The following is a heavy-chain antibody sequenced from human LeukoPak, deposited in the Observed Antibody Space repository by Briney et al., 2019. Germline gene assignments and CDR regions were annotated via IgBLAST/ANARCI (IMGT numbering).Heavy chain of an antibody. CDR3: ARHASVNGNWPRPLDY. J-gene: IGHJ4*02. CDR1: GGSISSSSYY. Sequence: SETLSLTCTVSGGSISSSSYYWGWVRQPPGKGLEWIANIYYSGSTYYSPSLRSRVTISVDTSKNQFSLKLTSVTAADTAVYYCARHASVNGNWPRPLDYWGQGSLVTVSS. D-gene: IGHD2-8*01. CDR2: IYYSGST. V-gene: IGHV4-39*01.